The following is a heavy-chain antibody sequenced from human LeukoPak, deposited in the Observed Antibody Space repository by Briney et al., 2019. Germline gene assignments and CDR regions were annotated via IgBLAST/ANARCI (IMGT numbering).Heavy chain of an antibody. CDR2: ISGSGGST. J-gene: IGHJ4*02. CDR3: AKVARSNPPRLYYFDY. D-gene: IGHD2-15*01. Sequence: GGSLRLSCAASRFTFSSYAMSWVRQAPGRGLEWVSVISGSGGSTYYADSVKGRFTISRDNSKNTLYLQMNSLRAEDTAVYYCAKVARSNPPRLYYFDYWGKGTQVTVSS. CDR1: RFTFSSYA. V-gene: IGHV3-23*01.